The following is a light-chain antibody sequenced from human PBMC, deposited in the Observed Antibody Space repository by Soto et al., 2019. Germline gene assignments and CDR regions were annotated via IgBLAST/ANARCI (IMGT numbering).Light chain of an antibody. CDR2: DAS. V-gene: IGKV1-5*01. CDR1: QSISSC. J-gene: IGKJ4*01. Sequence: DIQMTQSPSTLSASVGDRVTITCRASQSISSCLAWYKQKLGRAPRLLIYDASSLESGVPTRFSGSGYGTEFTLTISSLQPDDFATYYGQQYNTYSSVTFGGGTKVDIK. CDR3: QQYNTYSSVT.